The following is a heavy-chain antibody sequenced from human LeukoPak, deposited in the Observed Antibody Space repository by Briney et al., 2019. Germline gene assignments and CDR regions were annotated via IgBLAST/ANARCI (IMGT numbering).Heavy chain of an antibody. CDR1: GYTFTGYY. V-gene: IGHV1-2*02. Sequence: ASVTVSCKASGYTFTGYYMHWVRQAPGQGLEWMGWINPNSGGTNYAQKFQGRVTMTRDTSISTAYMELSRLRSDDTAVYYCARDKGYCSSTSCLLGDAFDIWGQGTMVTVSS. J-gene: IGHJ3*02. CDR3: ARDKGYCSSTSCLLGDAFDI. CDR2: INPNSGGT. D-gene: IGHD2-2*01.